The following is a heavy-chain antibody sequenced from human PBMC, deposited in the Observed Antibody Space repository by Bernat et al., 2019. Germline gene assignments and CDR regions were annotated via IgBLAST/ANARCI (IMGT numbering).Heavy chain of an antibody. CDR3: TIGLITMDRGVISLRYLDY. J-gene: IGHJ4*02. CDR1: GFTFSSYC. V-gene: IGHV3-21*01. CDR2: ITDSSTYM. Sequence: EVQLVESGGGLVTPGGSLRLSCAASGFTFSSYCMTWVRQAPGKGLAWVSSITDSSTYMYYGDSVTGRFTISRDNAKNSLYLQMNSLRAEDTAVYYCTIGLITMDRGVISLRYLDYWGQGTLVTVSS. D-gene: IGHD3-10*01.